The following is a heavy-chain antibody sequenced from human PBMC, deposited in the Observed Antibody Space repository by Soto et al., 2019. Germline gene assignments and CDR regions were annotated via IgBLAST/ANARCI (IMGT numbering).Heavy chain of an antibody. CDR3: ARDGGSDGYFGNWLDP. J-gene: IGHJ5*02. Sequence: QVQLVQSGAEVKKPGSSVKVSCKASGGTFSNYAITWVRQAPGQGLEWVGRIIPIFSTTNVAQKFQGRVTITAXEXTSXADMELSGLRSEDTAVYYCARDGGSDGYFGNWLDPWGQGTLVTVSS. V-gene: IGHV1-69*15. CDR1: GGTFSNYA. D-gene: IGHD2-15*01. CDR2: IIPIFSTT.